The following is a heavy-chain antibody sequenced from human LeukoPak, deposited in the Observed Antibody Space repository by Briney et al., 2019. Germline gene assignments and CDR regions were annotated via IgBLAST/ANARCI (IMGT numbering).Heavy chain of an antibody. CDR3: AVFSSGRNYYFDY. D-gene: IGHD6-19*01. Sequence: SVKVSCKASGLTFTSSAMQWVRQARGQRLEWIGWIVVGSGNTNYAQKFQERVTITRDMSTGTAYMELSSLRSEDTAVYYCAVFSSGRNYYFDYWGQGTLVTVSS. J-gene: IGHJ4*02. CDR1: GLTFTSSA. CDR2: IVVGSGNT. V-gene: IGHV1-58*02.